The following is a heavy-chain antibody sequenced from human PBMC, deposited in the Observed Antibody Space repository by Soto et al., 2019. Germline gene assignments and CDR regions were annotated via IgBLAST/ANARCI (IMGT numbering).Heavy chain of an antibody. V-gene: IGHV3-23*01. D-gene: IGHD6-19*01. Sequence: EVQLLESGGGLVQPGGSLRLSCAASGFTFSSYAMSWVRQAPGKGLEWVSAISGSGGSTYYADSVKGRFTISRDNSKNTLHLQMNSLSAEDTAAYYCAKDGQWLEPYFAYWGQGTLVTVS. CDR3: AKDGQWLEPYFAY. CDR2: ISGSGGST. J-gene: IGHJ4*02. CDR1: GFTFSSYA.